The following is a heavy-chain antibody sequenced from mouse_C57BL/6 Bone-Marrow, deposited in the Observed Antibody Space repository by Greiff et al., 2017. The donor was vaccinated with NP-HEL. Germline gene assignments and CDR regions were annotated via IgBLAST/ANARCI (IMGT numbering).Heavy chain of an antibody. J-gene: IGHJ4*01. V-gene: IGHV5-17*01. CDR1: GFTFSDYG. CDR3: ALGTWVLYYAMDY. Sequence: VQLKESGGGLVKPGGSLKLSCAASGFTFSDYGMHWVRQAPEKGLEWVAYISSGSSTIYYADTVKGRFTISRDNAKNNLFLQMTNLRAEDTAMYYCALGTWVLYYAMDYWGQGTSGTVAS. CDR2: ISSGSSTI. D-gene: IGHD3-1*01.